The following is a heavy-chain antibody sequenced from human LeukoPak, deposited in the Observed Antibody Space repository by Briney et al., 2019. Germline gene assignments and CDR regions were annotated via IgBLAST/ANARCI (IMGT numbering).Heavy chain of an antibody. CDR1: GYTFSNYW. J-gene: IGHJ3*02. CDR2: IYPGDSDT. D-gene: IGHD6-13*01. CDR3: ARCTAAAGPDAFDI. Sequence: GESLMLSCMGSGYTFSNYWIVWVRPMPGKWLEWMGIIYPGDSDTRYSPSFQGQVTISADKSINTAYLQWSSLKASDTAMYYCARCTAAAGPDAFDIWGQGTMVTVFS. V-gene: IGHV5-51*01.